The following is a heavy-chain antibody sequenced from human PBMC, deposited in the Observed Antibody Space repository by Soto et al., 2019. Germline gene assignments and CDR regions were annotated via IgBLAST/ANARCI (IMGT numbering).Heavy chain of an antibody. CDR3: AGISCYLNLYYFYD. CDR2: IILIFGTA. V-gene: IGHV1-69*01. CDR1: GGTFSSYA. D-gene: IGHD3-22*01. Sequence: QVQLVQSGAEVKKPGSSVKVSCKASGGTFSSYAINWVRQAPGQGLEWMGGIILIFGTANYAQKIQGRVTITADESTSTADMELSSLRSEDTAVYYCAGISCYLNLYYFYDWGQGTLVIVSS. J-gene: IGHJ4*02.